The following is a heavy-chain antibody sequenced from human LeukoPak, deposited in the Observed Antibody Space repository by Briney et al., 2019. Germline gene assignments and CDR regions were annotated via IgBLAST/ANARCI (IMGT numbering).Heavy chain of an antibody. V-gene: IGHV3-73*01. Sequence: AGGSLRLSCAASGFTFSGSAMHWVRQASGKGLEWVGRIRSKANSYATAYAASVKGRFTISRDDSKNTAYLQMNSLKTEDTAVYYCTSPSVVTRVAFDIWGQGTMVTVSS. CDR2: IRSKANSYAT. CDR1: GFTFSGSA. D-gene: IGHD4-23*01. CDR3: TSPSVVTRVAFDI. J-gene: IGHJ3*02.